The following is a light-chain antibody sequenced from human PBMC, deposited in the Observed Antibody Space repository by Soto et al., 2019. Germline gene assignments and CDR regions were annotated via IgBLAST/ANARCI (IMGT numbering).Light chain of an antibody. CDR3: SSFTSSITYV. J-gene: IGLJ1*01. V-gene: IGLV2-14*01. CDR1: SGDVGGYNS. CDR2: DVT. Sequence: QSVLTQPASVSGSPGQSITISCTGTSGDVGGYNSVSWYRQDPGKAPKLMIYDVTNRPSGVSNRFSGSKSGNTASLTISGLQAEDEADYYCSSFTSSITYVFXTGTKLTVL.